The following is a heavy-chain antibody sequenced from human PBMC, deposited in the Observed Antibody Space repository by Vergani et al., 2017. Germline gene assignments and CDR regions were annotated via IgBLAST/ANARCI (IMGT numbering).Heavy chain of an antibody. CDR3: ARDLLPIDYIGSGNYKSXVDP. CDR2: IKPNRGAK. CDR1: GYTFTGYY. Sequence: QVQLVQSGAEVKKPGASVKVSCKDSGYTFTGYYMHWVRQAPGTGLEWMGGIKPNRGAKNYAQKFQGWVTMTRDTSISTAYMELSRLTSDDTAVFYCARDLLPIDYIGSGNYKSXVDPWGEGTLVTVSS. J-gene: IGHJ5*02. D-gene: IGHD3-10*01. V-gene: IGHV1-2*04.